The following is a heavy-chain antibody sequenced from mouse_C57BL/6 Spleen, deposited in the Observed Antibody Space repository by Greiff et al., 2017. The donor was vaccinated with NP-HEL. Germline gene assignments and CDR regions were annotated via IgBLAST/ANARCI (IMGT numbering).Heavy chain of an antibody. J-gene: IGHJ2*01. CDR2: INPSSGYT. CDR1: GYTFTSYT. V-gene: IGHV1-4*01. Sequence: VHLVESGAELVKPGASVKMSCKASGYTFTSYTMHWVKQRPGQGLEWIGYINPSSGYTKYNQKCKDKATLTADKASSTAYMQLSSLTSEDSAVYYCARKSTRASYWGQGTTLTVSS. CDR3: ARKSTRASY. D-gene: IGHD3-1*01.